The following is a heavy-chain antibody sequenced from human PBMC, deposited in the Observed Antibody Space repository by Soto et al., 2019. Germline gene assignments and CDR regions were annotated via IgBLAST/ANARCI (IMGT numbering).Heavy chain of an antibody. CDR1: GFTFSSYE. Sequence: EVQLVESGGGLVQPGGSLRLSCAASGFTFSSYEMNWVRQAPGKGLEWVSYISSSGSTIYYADSVKGRFTISRDNAKNSLYLQMNSLRAEDTAVYYCARSPSSNYWVYYGMDVWGQGTTVTVSS. J-gene: IGHJ6*02. CDR2: ISSSGSTI. D-gene: IGHD4-4*01. CDR3: ARSPSSNYWVYYGMDV. V-gene: IGHV3-48*03.